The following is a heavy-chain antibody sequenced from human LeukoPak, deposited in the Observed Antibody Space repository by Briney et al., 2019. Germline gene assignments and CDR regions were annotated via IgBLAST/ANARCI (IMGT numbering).Heavy chain of an antibody. D-gene: IGHD3-22*01. CDR3: ARVGYYDSSGYPVYFHQ. CDR2: IYTSGST. CDR1: GGSISSGSYY. J-gene: IGHJ1*01. Sequence: SETLSLTCTVSGGSISSGSYYWTWIRQPAGKGLEWIGRIYTSGSTNYNPSLESRVTISVDTSKNQFSLKLSSVTAADTAVYYCARVGYYDSSGYPVYFHQWGQGTLVTVSS. V-gene: IGHV4-61*02.